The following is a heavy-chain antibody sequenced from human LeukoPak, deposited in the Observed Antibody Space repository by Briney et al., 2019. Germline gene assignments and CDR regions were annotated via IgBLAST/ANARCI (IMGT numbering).Heavy chain of an antibody. Sequence: PGGSLRLSCTASGFTFSSYEMNWVRQAPGKGLEWVSYISYSSSATTYGDSVKGRFTIFRDNTKNSFYLQMDSLRAEDTAVYYCARGWYNSGYYCDYWGQGTLVTVS. V-gene: IGHV3-48*03. CDR1: GFTFSSYE. CDR2: ISYSSSAT. CDR3: ARGWYNSGYYCDY. D-gene: IGHD6-19*01. J-gene: IGHJ4*02.